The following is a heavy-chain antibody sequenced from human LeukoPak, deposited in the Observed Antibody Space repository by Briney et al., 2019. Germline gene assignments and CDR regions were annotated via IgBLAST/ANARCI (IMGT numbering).Heavy chain of an antibody. CDR1: GFTFSSYA. CDR3: AKAGTYTSIFMADC. V-gene: IGHV3-23*01. D-gene: IGHD5-18*01. J-gene: IGHJ4*02. CDR2: ISGSGGST. Sequence: GGSLRLSCAASGFTFSSYAMSWVRQAPGKGLEWVSGISGSGGSTYYADSVKGRFTISRDKSKNTLSLQMNSLRAEDTAVYYCAKAGTYTSIFMADCWGQGTLVTVSS.